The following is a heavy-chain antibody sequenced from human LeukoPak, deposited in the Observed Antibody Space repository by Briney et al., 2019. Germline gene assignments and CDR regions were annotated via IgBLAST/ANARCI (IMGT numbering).Heavy chain of an antibody. CDR2: ISGSGGST. D-gene: IGHD2-21*01. Sequence: GGSLRLFCAASGFTFSSYAMSWVRQAPGKGLEWVSAISGSGGSTYYADSVKGRFTISRDNSKNTLYLQMNSLRAEDTAVYYCAKGLSEGRGVGDLDAFDIWGQGTMVTASS. CDR3: AKGLSEGRGVGDLDAFDI. J-gene: IGHJ3*02. CDR1: GFTFSSYA. V-gene: IGHV3-23*01.